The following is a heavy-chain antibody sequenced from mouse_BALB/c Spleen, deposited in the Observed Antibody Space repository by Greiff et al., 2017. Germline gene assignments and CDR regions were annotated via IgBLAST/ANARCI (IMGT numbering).Heavy chain of an antibody. CDR1: GYSITSGYS. J-gene: IGHJ1*01. Sequence: DVKLQESGPDLVKPSQSLSLTCTVTGYSITSGYSWHWIRQFPGNKLEWMGYIHYSGSTNYNPSLKSRISITRDTSKNQFFLQLNSVTTEDTATYYCAIKSATMTMCYFDVCGAVTTVTVSS. D-gene: IGHD2-4*01. CDR3: AIKSATMTMCYFDV. V-gene: IGHV3-1*02. CDR2: IHYSGST.